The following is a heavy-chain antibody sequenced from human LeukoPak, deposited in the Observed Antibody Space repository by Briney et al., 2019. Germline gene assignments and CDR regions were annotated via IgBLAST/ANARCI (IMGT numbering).Heavy chain of an antibody. CDR1: GHSFPTYW. CDR2: IFPINSDA. CDR3: ARPASEKAFDI. Sequence: GESLKISCEGSGHSFPTYWIAWVRQMPGGGLEWMGIIFPINSDARYSPSFQGQVTISADKSISTAYLQWNRLKASDTAMYYCARPASEKAFDIWGQGTMVTVSS. V-gene: IGHV5-51*01. D-gene: IGHD5-24*01. J-gene: IGHJ3*02.